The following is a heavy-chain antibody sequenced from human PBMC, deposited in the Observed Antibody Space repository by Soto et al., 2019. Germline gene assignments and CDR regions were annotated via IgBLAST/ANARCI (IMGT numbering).Heavy chain of an antibody. J-gene: IGHJ4*02. Sequence: QVQLVQSGAEVKKSGASVKVSCKASGYTFTDYHMHWVRQAPGQGLEWMGWITPDRGDTKYAQKFQGMVTMTRDTSISTVYMELTSLTSDDTAVYFCARDRVGFAVITPAHWGQGTLVSVSS. V-gene: IGHV1-2*02. CDR2: ITPDRGDT. CDR1: GYTFTDYH. CDR3: ARDRVGFAVITPAH. D-gene: IGHD3-3*01.